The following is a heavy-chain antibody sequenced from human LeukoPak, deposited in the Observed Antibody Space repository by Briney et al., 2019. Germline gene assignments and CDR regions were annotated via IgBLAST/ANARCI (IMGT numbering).Heavy chain of an antibody. CDR2: INSDGSST. J-gene: IGHJ6*04. V-gene: IGHV3-74*01. CDR1: GFTFSSYW. Sequence: PGGSLRLSCAASGFTFSSYWMHWVRQAPGKGLVWVSRINSDGSSTSYADSVKGRFTISRDNAKNTLYLQMNSLRAEDTAVYYCARAGYYDSSGYYPSDVWGKGTTVTVSS. D-gene: IGHD3-22*01. CDR3: ARAGYYDSSGYYPSDV.